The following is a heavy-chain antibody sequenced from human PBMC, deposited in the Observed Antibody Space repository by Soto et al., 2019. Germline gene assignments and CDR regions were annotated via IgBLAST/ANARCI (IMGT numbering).Heavy chain of an antibody. CDR3: ARESGL. D-gene: IGHD3-10*01. Sequence: PSETLSLTCIVSGGSIGSYYWNWIRQPPGKGLEWIGYIYSDGSTNYNPSLKSRVTLSVDTSKNQFSLRLSSVTAADTAVYYCARESGLWGQGTRVTVSS. CDR1: GGSIGSYY. J-gene: IGHJ4*02. V-gene: IGHV4-59*01. CDR2: IYSDGST.